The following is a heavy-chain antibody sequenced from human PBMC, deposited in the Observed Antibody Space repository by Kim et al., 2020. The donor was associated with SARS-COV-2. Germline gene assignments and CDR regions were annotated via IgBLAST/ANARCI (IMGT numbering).Heavy chain of an antibody. CDR2: MNPNSGNT. D-gene: IGHD3-3*01. J-gene: IGHJ5*02. CDR1: GYSFTSYD. V-gene: IGHV1-8*01. Sequence: ASVKVSCKASGYSFTSYDINWVRQATGQGLEWMGWMNPNSGNTGSAQKFQGRVTMTRNTSISTAYMELSSLRSEDTAVYYCARGRDPTRTILGVVIMRGGWFDARGQGTLVTVSS. CDR3: ARGRDPTRTILGVVIMRGGWFDA.